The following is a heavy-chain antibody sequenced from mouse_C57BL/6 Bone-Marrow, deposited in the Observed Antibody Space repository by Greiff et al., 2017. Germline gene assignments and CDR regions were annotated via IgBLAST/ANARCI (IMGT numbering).Heavy chain of an antibody. Sequence: EVKLVESGGGLVKPGGSLKLSCAASGFTFSSYAMSWVRQTPEKRLEWVATISDGGSYTYYPDNVKGRFTISRDNAKNNLYLQMSHLKSEDTAMYYCAIDGLEYYAMDYWGQGTSVTVSS. J-gene: IGHJ4*01. D-gene: IGHD2-2*01. CDR3: AIDGLEYYAMDY. CDR1: GFTFSSYA. V-gene: IGHV5-4*01. CDR2: ISDGGSYT.